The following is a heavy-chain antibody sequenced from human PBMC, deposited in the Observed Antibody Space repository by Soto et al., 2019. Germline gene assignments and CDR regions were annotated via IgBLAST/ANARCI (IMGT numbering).Heavy chain of an antibody. Sequence: QVQLVESGGGVVQPGRSLRLSCAASGFTFSSYGMHWVRQAPGKGLEWVAVISYDGSNKYYADSVKGRFTISRDNSKNTLYLQMNSLRAEDTAVYYCAKDLWELFTNHNFDYWGQGTLVTVSS. CDR2: ISYDGSNK. D-gene: IGHD1-26*01. V-gene: IGHV3-30*18. J-gene: IGHJ4*02. CDR3: AKDLWELFTNHNFDY. CDR1: GFTFSSYG.